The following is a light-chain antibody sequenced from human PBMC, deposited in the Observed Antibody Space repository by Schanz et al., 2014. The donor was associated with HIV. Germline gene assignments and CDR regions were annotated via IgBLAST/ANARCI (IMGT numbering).Light chain of an antibody. J-gene: IGKJ3*01. CDR2: YAS. Sequence: EIVLTQSPATLSLSPGETATLSCRASQHITNYLAWYQQKPGQAPRLLIFYASTRATGIPDRFSGSGSGTDFTLTISRLEPEDFAVYFCQLYGSSPLFTFGPGTKVEI. V-gene: IGKV3-20*01. CDR3: QLYGSSPLFT. CDR1: QHITNY.